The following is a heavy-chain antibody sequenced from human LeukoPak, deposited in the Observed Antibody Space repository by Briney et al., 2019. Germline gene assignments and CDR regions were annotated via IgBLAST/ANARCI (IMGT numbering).Heavy chain of an antibody. D-gene: IGHD3-10*01. CDR3: ARTYYYGSGSYPPQYYYYYMDV. CDR1: GTSISSYY. J-gene: IGHJ6*03. V-gene: IGHV4-34*01. Sequence: PSETLSLTCTVSGTSISSYYWSWIRQPPGKGLEWIGEINHSGSTNYNPFLKSRVTISVDTSKNQFSLKLSSVTAADTAVYYCARTYYYGSGSYPPQYYYYYMDVWGKGTTVTVSS. CDR2: INHSGST.